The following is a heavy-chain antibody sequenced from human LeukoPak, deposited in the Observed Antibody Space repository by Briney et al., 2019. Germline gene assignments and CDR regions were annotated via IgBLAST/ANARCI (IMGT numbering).Heavy chain of an antibody. CDR3: ARDYYGSGSYYNQGTYYYYGMDV. V-gene: IGHV1-46*01. D-gene: IGHD3-10*01. J-gene: IGHJ6*02. Sequence: ASVKVSRKASGYTFTSYYMHWVRQAPGQGLEWMGIINPSGGSTSYAQKFQGRVTMTRDTSTSTVYMELSSLRSEDTAVYYCARDYYGSGSYYNQGTYYYYGMDVWGQGTTVTASS. CDR1: GYTFTSYY. CDR2: INPSGGST.